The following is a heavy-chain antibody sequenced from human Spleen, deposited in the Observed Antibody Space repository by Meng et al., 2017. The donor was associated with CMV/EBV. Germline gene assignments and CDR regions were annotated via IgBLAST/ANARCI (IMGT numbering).Heavy chain of an antibody. D-gene: IGHD6-19*01. J-gene: IGHJ5*02. V-gene: IGHV2-5*02. Sequence: QITLKESGPTPVKPTPTLTLTCTFSGFSLSTSGVGVGWIRQPPGKALEWLALIYWDDDKRYSPSLKSRLTITKDTSKNQVVLTMTNMDPVDTATYYCARGYSSGWYDANWFDPWGQGTLVTVSS. CDR2: IYWDDDK. CDR1: GFSLSTSGVG. CDR3: ARGYSSGWYDANWFDP.